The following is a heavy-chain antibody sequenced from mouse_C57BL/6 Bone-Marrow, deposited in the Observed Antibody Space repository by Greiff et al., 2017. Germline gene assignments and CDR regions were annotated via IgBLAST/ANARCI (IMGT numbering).Heavy chain of an antibody. V-gene: IGHV1-5*01. D-gene: IGHD1-1*01. CDR1: GYTFTSYW. J-gene: IGHJ2*01. Sequence: EVQLQQSGTVLARPGASVKMSCKTSGYTFTSYWMHWVKQRPGQGLEWIGAIYPGNSDTSYNQKFKGKAKLTAVTSASTAYMELSSLTNEDSAVYYCTRITTLVATDYFDYWGQGTTLTVSS. CDR3: TRITTLVATDYFDY. CDR2: IYPGNSDT.